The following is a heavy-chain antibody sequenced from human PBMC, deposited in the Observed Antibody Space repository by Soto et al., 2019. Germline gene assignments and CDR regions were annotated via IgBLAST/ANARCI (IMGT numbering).Heavy chain of an antibody. Sequence: QLQLQESGSGLVKPSQTLSLTCAVSGGSISSGGYSWSWIRQPPGKGLEWIGYIYHSGSTYYNPSLKSRVTTSVYTSTDQFSLKLSSVSAADPVVYYPARVPSPWGQGPLVPVSS. CDR2: IYHSGST. J-gene: IGHJ5*02. V-gene: IGHV4-30-2*01. CDR3: ARVPSP. CDR1: GGSISSGGYS.